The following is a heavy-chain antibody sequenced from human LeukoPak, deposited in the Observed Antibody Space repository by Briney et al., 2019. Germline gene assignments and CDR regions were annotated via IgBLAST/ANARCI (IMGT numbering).Heavy chain of an antibody. Sequence: SVKVSCKASGGTFSSYAISWVRQAPGQGLEWMGSIIPILGIANYAQKFQGRVTITADKSTSTAYMELSSLRSEDTAVYYCARASPQWELQTGFDYWGQGTLVTVSS. CDR3: ARASPQWELQTGFDY. V-gene: IGHV1-69*04. D-gene: IGHD1-26*01. J-gene: IGHJ4*02. CDR1: GGTFSSYA. CDR2: IIPILGIA.